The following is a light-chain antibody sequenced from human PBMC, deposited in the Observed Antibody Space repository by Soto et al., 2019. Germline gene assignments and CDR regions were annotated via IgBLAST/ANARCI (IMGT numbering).Light chain of an antibody. J-gene: IGLJ3*02. V-gene: IGLV1-44*01. CDR1: SSNIGSHV. CDR3: AAWDGSLQSWV. Sequence: QSVLTQSPSASGTPGQRVTISCSGSSSNIGSHVVNWYQQVPGTAPKLLIYTNNQRPSGVPDRFSDSKSGTSASLAISGLQSEDEADYYCAAWDGSLQSWVFGGGTQLTVL. CDR2: TNN.